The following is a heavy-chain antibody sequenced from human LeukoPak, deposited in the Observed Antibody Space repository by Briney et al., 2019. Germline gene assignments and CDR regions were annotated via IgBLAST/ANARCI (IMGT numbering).Heavy chain of an antibody. D-gene: IGHD6-13*01. CDR2: INPNSGGT. CDR3: ASRSSWYSFDY. J-gene: IGHJ4*02. Sequence: GASVKVSCKASGYTFTGYYMHWVRQAPGQGREGMGWINPNSGGTNYAQKFEGRVTMNRGKSISTAYTELSRLRSDDTAVYYCASRSSWYSFDYWGQGTLVTVSS. CDR1: GYTFTGYY. V-gene: IGHV1-2*02.